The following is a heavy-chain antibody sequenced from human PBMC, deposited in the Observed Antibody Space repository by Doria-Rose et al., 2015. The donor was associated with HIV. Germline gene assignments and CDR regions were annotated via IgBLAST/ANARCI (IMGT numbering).Heavy chain of an antibody. CDR2: INHSGST. V-gene: IGHV4-34*01. D-gene: IGHD4-17*01. CDR3: ARGAPRYGGNPNPHFDN. Sequence: QVQLQQWGAGLLRPSETLSLTCAVYGESFRSYYWSWIRQPPGKGLEWMGEINHSGSTNYIPSPKSRLTISIDTSKTQFSLKLSSVTAAGTAVYYCARGAPRYGGNPNPHFDNWGQGTLVTVSS. J-gene: IGHJ4*02. CDR1: GESFRSYY.